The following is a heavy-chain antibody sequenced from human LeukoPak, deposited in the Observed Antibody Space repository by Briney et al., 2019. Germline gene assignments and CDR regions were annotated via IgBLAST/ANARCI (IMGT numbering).Heavy chain of an antibody. Sequence: GGSLRLSCAASGFTFSSYAMSWIRQAPGKGLEWVSYISSSGSTIYYADSVKGRFTISRDNAKNSLYLQMNSLRAEDTAVYYCAGTGKQWLVPLDYWGQGTLVTVSS. CDR3: AGTGKQWLVPLDY. D-gene: IGHD6-19*01. CDR1: GFTFSSYA. CDR2: ISSSGSTI. V-gene: IGHV3-11*01. J-gene: IGHJ4*02.